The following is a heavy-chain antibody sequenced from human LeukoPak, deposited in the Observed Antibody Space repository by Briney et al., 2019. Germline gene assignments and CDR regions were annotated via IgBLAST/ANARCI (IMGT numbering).Heavy chain of an antibody. CDR2: IYYSGST. D-gene: IGHD3-3*01. CDR3: ARSLEWLSADV. Sequence: SETLSLTCTVSGVSISSGGYYWSWIRQHPGKGLEWIGYIYYSGSTYYNPSLKSRVTISVDTSKNQFSLKLSSVTAADTAVYYCARSLEWLSADVWGQGTTVTVSS. V-gene: IGHV4-31*03. J-gene: IGHJ6*02. CDR1: GVSISSGGYY.